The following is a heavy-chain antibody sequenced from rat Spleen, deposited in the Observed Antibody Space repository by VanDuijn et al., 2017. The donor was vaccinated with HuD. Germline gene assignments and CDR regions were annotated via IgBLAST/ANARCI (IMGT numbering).Heavy chain of an antibody. J-gene: IGHJ1*01. V-gene: IGHV5-46*01. CDR3: AKGGYNNYWYFDF. CDR2: ISIIAGGT. CDR1: GFSLSSFP. D-gene: IGHD1-4*01. Sequence: EVQLVESGGGLVQPGGAMKLSCAASGFSLSSFPMAWVRQAPTKGLEWVATISIIAGGTYYRDSVKGRFTVSRDNAKSTLYLQMDSLRSEDTATYYCAKGGYNNYWYFDFWGPGTMVAVSS.